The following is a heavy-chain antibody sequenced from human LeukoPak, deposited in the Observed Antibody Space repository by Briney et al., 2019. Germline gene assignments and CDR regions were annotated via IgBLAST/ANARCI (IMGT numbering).Heavy chain of an antibody. Sequence: GGSLRLSCAASGFTFSSYEMNWVRQAPGKGLEWVSYISSSGSTIYYAGSVKGRFTISRDNAKNSLYLQMNSLRAEDTAVYYCARCSGGSCYAFDIWGQGTMVTVSS. V-gene: IGHV3-48*03. CDR3: ARCSGGSCYAFDI. CDR1: GFTFSSYE. J-gene: IGHJ3*02. D-gene: IGHD2-15*01. CDR2: ISSSGSTI.